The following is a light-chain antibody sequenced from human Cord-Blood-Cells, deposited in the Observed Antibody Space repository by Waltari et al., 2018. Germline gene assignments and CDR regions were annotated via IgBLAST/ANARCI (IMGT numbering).Light chain of an antibody. CDR1: SSNIGTNA. V-gene: IGLV1-36*01. CDR2: HDD. J-gene: IGLJ3*02. Sequence: QSVLTQPPSVSEAPRQRVTISCSGSSSNIGTNAVNWYQQPPGKAPKLLIYHDDLLPSGVSGRFSGSKSGTSASLAISGLQSEDESDYYCAAWDDSLNGPVFGGGTKLTVL. CDR3: AAWDDSLNGPV.